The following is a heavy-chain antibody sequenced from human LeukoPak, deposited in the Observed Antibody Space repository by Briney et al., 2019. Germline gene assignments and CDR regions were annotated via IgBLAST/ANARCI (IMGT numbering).Heavy chain of an antibody. Sequence: SETLSLTCAAYGVSFSNYYWSWIRQTPGKGMEWIGEINDSGRTNYNPSLMSRVTVSVDTSKNQFSLRLTSVTATDTAVYYCARRWNYGRNYYIDVWGKGAAVSVSS. D-gene: IGHD1-7*01. J-gene: IGHJ6*03. V-gene: IGHV4-34*01. CDR3: ARRWNYGRNYYIDV. CDR1: GVSFSNYY. CDR2: INDSGRT.